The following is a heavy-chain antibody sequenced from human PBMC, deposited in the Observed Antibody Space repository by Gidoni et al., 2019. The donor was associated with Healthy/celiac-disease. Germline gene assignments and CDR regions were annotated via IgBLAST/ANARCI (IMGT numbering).Heavy chain of an antibody. D-gene: IGHD3-22*01. J-gene: IGHJ4*02. CDR2: FSSRSSYI. V-gene: IGHV3-21*01. CDR1: GFTFSSYT. CDR3: ARDFQYYYDSSGYSPHDY. Sequence: ELQLVESGGGLVKPGGSLRLSCAASGFTFSSYTMNWVRQGPGKGREWVSSFSSRSSYIYYADSVKGRFTIYRDNAKNSLYLQMNGLRAEDTAVYYCARDFQYYYDSSGYSPHDYWGQGTLVTVSS.